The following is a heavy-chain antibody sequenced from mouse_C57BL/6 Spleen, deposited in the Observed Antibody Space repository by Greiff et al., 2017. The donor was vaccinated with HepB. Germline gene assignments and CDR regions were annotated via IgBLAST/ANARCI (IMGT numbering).Heavy chain of an antibody. V-gene: IGHV1-15*01. CDR2: IDPETGGT. J-gene: IGHJ1*03. Sequence: VQLQQSGAELVRPGASVTLSCKASGYTFTDYEMHWVKQTPVHGLEWIGAIDPETGGTAYNQKFKGKAILTADKSSSTAYMELRSLTSEDSAVYYCTRDKIYYYGSSSGYFDVWGTGTTVTVSS. CDR1: GYTFTDYE. CDR3: TRDKIYYYGSSSGYFDV. D-gene: IGHD1-1*01.